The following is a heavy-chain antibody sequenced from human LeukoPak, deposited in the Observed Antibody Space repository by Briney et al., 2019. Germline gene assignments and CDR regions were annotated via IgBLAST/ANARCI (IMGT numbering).Heavy chain of an antibody. J-gene: IGHJ4*02. CDR2: INHSGST. CDR3: ARGVSASTVYYFDY. V-gene: IGHV4-34*01. CDR1: GVSFSGYY. D-gene: IGHD4-17*01. Sequence: SETLSLTCAVYGVSFSGYYWSWIRQPPGKGLEWIGEINHSGSTNYNPSLKSRVTISVDTSKNQFSLKLSSVTAADTAVYYCARGVSASTVYYFDYWGQGTLVTISS.